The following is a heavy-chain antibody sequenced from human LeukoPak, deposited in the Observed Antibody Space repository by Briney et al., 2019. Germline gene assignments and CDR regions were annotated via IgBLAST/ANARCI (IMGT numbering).Heavy chain of an antibody. CDR1: GFTFSRYW. Sequence: PGGSLRLSCAASGFTFSRYWMSWVRQAPGKGLEWVANINQDGSEKHYVDSVKGRFTISRDNAKNSLYLQMNSLRAEDTAVYYCAREATDSSFSGFDYWGQGTLVTVSS. CDR2: INQDGSEK. V-gene: IGHV3-7*01. D-gene: IGHD6-6*01. J-gene: IGHJ4*02. CDR3: AREATDSSFSGFDY.